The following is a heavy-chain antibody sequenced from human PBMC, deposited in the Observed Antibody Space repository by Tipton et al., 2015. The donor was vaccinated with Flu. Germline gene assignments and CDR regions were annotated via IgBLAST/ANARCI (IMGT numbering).Heavy chain of an antibody. D-gene: IGHD6-6*01. J-gene: IGHJ5*02. V-gene: IGHV4-30-4*01. CDR3: ARIEFSTASWGPIRTFNWFHP. CDR2: IYYTGSP. CDR1: GGSVSSADHY. Sequence: TLSLTCTVSGGSVSSADHYWSWIRQSPGRGLEWMGYIYYTGSPNYNPSLKSRVAISMDTSKNQFSLKLNSVTDADTAVYYCARIEFSTASWGPIRTFNWFHPWGQGAQVTVSS.